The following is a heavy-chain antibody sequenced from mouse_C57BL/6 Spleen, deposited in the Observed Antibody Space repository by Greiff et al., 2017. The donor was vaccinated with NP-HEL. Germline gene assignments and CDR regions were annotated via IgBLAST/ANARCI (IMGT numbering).Heavy chain of an antibody. D-gene: IGHD1-1*01. CDR2: IYPGDGDT. CDR3: AKTVVAPYWYFDV. CDR1: GYAFSSYW. J-gene: IGHJ1*03. Sequence: QVQLQQSGAELVKPGASVKISCKASGYAFSSYWMNWVKQRPGKGLAWIGQIYPGDGDTNYNGKFKGKATLTADKSSSTAYMQLSSLTSEDSAVYFCAKTVVAPYWYFDVWGTGTTVTVSS. V-gene: IGHV1-80*01.